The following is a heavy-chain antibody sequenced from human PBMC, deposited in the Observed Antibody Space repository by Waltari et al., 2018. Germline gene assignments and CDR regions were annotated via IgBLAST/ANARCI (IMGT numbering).Heavy chain of an antibody. V-gene: IGHV3-30*02. CDR1: GFHFQSYG. D-gene: IGHD1-26*01. CDR3: AKDPGQWELQIAF. Sequence: QVQLVESGGGVVQAGGYLRLYWSGAGFHFQSYGMHWVRPAPGKGLEWVAFIRYDGSNKYYADSVKGRFTISRDNSKNTLYLQMNSLRAEDTAVYYCAKDPGQWELQIAFWGQGTLVTVSS. J-gene: IGHJ4*02. CDR2: IRYDGSNK.